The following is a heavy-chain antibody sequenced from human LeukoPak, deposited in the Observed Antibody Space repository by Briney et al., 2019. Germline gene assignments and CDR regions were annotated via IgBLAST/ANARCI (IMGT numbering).Heavy chain of an antibody. V-gene: IGHV1-2*02. CDR1: GYTFTGYY. CDR2: INPNSGGT. J-gene: IGHJ4*02. Sequence: ASVKVSCKASGYTFTGYYMHWVRQDPGQGLEWMGWINPNSGGTNYAQKFQGRVTMTRDTSISTAYMELSRLRSEDTAVYYCARGFGELYGYWGQGTLVTISS. CDR3: ARGFGELYGY. D-gene: IGHD3-16*01.